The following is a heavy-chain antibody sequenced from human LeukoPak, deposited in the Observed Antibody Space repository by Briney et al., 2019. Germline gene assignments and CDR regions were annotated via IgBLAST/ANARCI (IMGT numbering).Heavy chain of an antibody. J-gene: IGHJ3*02. CDR2: IYYSGST. V-gene: IGHV4-59*01. CDR1: GGSISSYY. D-gene: IGHD3-22*01. CDR3: ARGRNYYDSSGYYYRISLAAYDI. Sequence: SETLSLTCTVSGGSISSYYWSWIRQPPGKGLEWIGYIYYSGSTNYNPSLKSRVTISVDTSKNQFSLKLSSVTAADTAVYYCARGRNYYDSSGYYYRISLAAYDIWGQGTMVTVSS.